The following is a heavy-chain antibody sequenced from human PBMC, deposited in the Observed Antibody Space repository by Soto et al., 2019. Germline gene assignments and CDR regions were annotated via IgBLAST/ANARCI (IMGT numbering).Heavy chain of an antibody. Sequence: QTGGSLRLSCAASRFTFSLYGMHWVRQAPGKGLEWLAVISYDGKQTYYADSVKGRFTISKDKSKRTLFLQMNSLRVDDTAVYYCARDGWGSNWYFDLWGRGTLVTVSS. D-gene: IGHD3-16*01. J-gene: IGHJ2*01. CDR2: ISYDGKQT. V-gene: IGHV3-30*03. CDR1: RFTFSLYG. CDR3: ARDGWGSNWYFDL.